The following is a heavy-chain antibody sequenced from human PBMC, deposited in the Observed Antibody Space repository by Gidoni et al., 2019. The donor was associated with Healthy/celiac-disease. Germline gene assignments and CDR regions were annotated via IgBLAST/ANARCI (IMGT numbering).Heavy chain of an antibody. CDR1: GFTFSSYS. J-gene: IGHJ4*02. V-gene: IGHV3-21*01. Sequence: EVQRVESGGGRVKPAGALRLSCAAAGFTFSSYSMNWVRQAPGKGLEWVSSISSSSSYIYYADSVTCRFTISRDHAKNSLYLQMNGLRAEDTAVYYCAREWVGDYWGQGTLVTVSS. CDR2: ISSSSSYI. D-gene: IGHD1-26*01. CDR3: AREWVGDY.